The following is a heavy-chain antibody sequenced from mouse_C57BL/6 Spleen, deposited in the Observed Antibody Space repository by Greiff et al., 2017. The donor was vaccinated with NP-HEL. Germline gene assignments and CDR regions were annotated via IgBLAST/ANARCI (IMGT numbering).Heavy chain of an antibody. Sequence: EVQLQQSGPELVKPGDSVKISCKASGYSFTGYFMNWVMQSHGKSLEWIGRINPYNGDTFYNQKFKGKATLTVDKSSSTAHMELRSLTSEYSAVYYCARSDGYYDYYAMDYWGQGTSVTVSS. CDR1: GYSFTGYF. CDR3: ARSDGYYDYYAMDY. J-gene: IGHJ4*01. V-gene: IGHV1-20*01. D-gene: IGHD2-3*01. CDR2: INPYNGDT.